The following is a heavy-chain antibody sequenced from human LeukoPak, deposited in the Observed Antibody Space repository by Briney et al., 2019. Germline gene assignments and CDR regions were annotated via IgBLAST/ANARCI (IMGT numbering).Heavy chain of an antibody. CDR1: GFSFSSYA. Sequence: GGSLRLSCAASGFSFSSYAMSWVRQAPGKGLEWVSAISGSGGSTYYADSVKGRFTISRDNSKNTLYLQMNSLRAEDTAVYYCAKGDSIAAAGTELDYWGQGTLVTISS. V-gene: IGHV3-23*01. J-gene: IGHJ4*02. CDR3: AKGDSIAAAGTELDY. CDR2: ISGSGGST. D-gene: IGHD6-13*01.